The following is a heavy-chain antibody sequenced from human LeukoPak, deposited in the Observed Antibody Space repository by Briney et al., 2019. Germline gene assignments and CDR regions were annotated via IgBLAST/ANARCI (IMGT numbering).Heavy chain of an antibody. CDR2: ISGSSSST. D-gene: IGHD4-23*01. Sequence: PGGSLRLSCAASGFTFSIYSMNWVRQAPGKGLEWVSFISGSSSSTFYADSVKGRFTVSRGNAKNTLYLQMNSLRDEDTAVYYCARNPGGIGDYWGQGTLVTVSS. CDR1: GFTFSIYS. V-gene: IGHV3-48*02. J-gene: IGHJ4*02. CDR3: ARNPGGIGDY.